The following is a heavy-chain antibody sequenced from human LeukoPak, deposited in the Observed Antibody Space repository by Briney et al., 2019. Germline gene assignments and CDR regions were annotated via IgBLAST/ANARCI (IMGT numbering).Heavy chain of an antibody. J-gene: IGHJ4*02. CDR1: RFTFSSYA. Sequence: GGSLRLSCAASRFTFSSYAMSWVRQAPGKGLEWVSAISGSGGSTYYADSVKGRFTISRDNSKNTLYLQMNSLRAEDTAVYYCAKDRGYSSGWLGLDYWGQGTLVTVSS. CDR2: ISGSGGST. V-gene: IGHV3-23*01. D-gene: IGHD6-19*01. CDR3: AKDRGYSSGWLGLDY.